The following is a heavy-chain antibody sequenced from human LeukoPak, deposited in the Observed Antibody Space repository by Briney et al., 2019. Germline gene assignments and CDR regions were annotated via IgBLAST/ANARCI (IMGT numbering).Heavy chain of an antibody. J-gene: IGHJ4*02. CDR2: ISPDSNYK. Sequence: NPGGSLRLSCAASGFTFSTYSMNWLRLAPGKGLEWVSSISPDSNYKYYVDSVKGRFTISRDNAKSSLYLQMNSLRAEDTAEYYCVRGGYRGFDYEYWGQGTLVTVSS. V-gene: IGHV3-21*01. CDR3: VRGGYRGFDYEY. CDR1: GFTFSTYS. D-gene: IGHD5-12*01.